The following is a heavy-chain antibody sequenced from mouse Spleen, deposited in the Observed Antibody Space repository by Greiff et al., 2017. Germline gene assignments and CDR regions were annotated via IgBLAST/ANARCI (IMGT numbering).Heavy chain of an antibody. CDR2: IDPSDSYT. J-gene: IGHJ4*01. D-gene: IGHD1-1*01. CDR3: ARRYYGSFYAMDY. CDR1: GYTFTSYW. Sequence: QVQLQQPGAELVMPGASVKLSCKASGYTFTSYWMHWVKQRPGQGLEWIGEIDPSDSYTNYNQKFKGKATLTVDKSSSTAYMQLSSLTSEDSAVYYCARRYYGSFYAMDYWGQGTSVTVSS. V-gene: IGHV1-69*01.